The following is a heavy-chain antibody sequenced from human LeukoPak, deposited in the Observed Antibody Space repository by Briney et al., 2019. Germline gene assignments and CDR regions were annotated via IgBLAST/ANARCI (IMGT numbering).Heavy chain of an antibody. V-gene: IGHV3-48*02. Sequence: GGSLRLSRAASGFTFSSYNMNWVRQASGKGLEWVSYITSSSTIYFADSVKGRFTISRDNAKNSLYLQMNRLRDEDTAVYYCARTRSYGSGSYDYWGQGTLVTVSS. CDR1: GFTFSSYN. J-gene: IGHJ4*02. CDR3: ARTRSYGSGSYDY. D-gene: IGHD3-10*01. CDR2: ITSSSTI.